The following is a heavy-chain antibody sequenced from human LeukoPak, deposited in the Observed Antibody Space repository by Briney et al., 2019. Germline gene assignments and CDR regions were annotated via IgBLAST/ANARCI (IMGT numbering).Heavy chain of an antibody. J-gene: IGHJ3*02. V-gene: IGHV1-18*01. D-gene: IGHD3-22*01. CDR1: GYSFDRFG. CDR3: ARDFLSYDGSENHFEDTFDI. CDR2: IGAFNGNT. Sequence: ASVKVSCKASGYSFDRFGISWVRQAPGQGLEWLGWIGAFNGNTNYAQNLQGRVTMTADTSTTTAYMELRSLSSDDTAVYYCARDFLSYDGSENHFEDTFDIWGQGTMVTVSS.